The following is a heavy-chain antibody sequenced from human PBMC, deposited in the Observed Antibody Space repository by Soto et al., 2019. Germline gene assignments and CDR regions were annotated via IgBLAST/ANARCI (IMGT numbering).Heavy chain of an antibody. J-gene: IGHJ4*02. CDR1: GYTFTSYY. Sequence: ASVNVSCQASGYTFTSYYMHWVRQAPGQGLEWMGIINPSGGSTSYAQKFQGRVTMTRDTSTNTVYMELSSLRSEDTAVYYCARDRSIAAAGTEGTEGFDYWGQGTLVTVSS. CDR2: INPSGGST. V-gene: IGHV1-46*01. D-gene: IGHD6-13*01. CDR3: ARDRSIAAAGTEGTEGFDY.